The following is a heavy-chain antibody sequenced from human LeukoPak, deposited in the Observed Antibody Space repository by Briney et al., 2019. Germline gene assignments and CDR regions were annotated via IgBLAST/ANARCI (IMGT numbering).Heavy chain of an antibody. D-gene: IGHD3-22*01. Sequence: GGSLRLSCAASGFTVSSNYMSWVRQAPGKGLEWVSVIYSGGSTYYADSVKGRFTISRDNSKNTLYLQMNSLRAEDTAVYYCARDKAPYYDSSALPGLGIWGQGTMVTVSS. J-gene: IGHJ3*02. CDR1: GFTVSSNY. CDR3: ARDKAPYYDSSALPGLGI. V-gene: IGHV3-53*01. CDR2: IYSGGST.